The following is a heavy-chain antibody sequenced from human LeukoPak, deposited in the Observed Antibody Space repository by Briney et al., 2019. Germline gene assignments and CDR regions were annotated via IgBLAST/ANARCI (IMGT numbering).Heavy chain of an antibody. Sequence: GSSVKVSCKASGGIFSSYAISWVRQAPGQGLEWMGRIIPIFGTTDYAQKFQGRVTVTADESTSTAYMELSSLRSEDTAVYYCARTTYYYDSSGYFNPETYFDYWGQGTLVTVSS. CDR3: ARTTYYYDSSGYFNPETYFDY. CDR1: GGIFSSYA. V-gene: IGHV1-69*15. D-gene: IGHD3-22*01. J-gene: IGHJ4*02. CDR2: IIPIFGTT.